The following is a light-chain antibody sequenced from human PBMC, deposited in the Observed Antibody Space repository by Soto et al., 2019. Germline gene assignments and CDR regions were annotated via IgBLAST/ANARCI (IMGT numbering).Light chain of an antibody. J-gene: IGLJ1*01. Sequence: QSALTQPASVSGSPGQSITIPCTGTSSDIGGYHLVSWYQQHPGKAPQLMIFEGTKRPSGVSNRFSGSKSGNTASLTISGLQTEDEADYYCCSYAGSRIYVFGTGTKVTVL. CDR2: EGT. V-gene: IGLV2-23*01. CDR3: CSYAGSRIYV. CDR1: SSDIGGYHL.